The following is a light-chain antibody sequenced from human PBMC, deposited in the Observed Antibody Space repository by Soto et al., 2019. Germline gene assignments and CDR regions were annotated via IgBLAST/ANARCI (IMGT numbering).Light chain of an antibody. J-gene: IGLJ2*01. CDR1: SSNIGETNY. CDR2: SNN. CDR3: ESGDEGCGAVL. V-gene: IGLV1-47*02. Sequence: QSLLTQPPSASGTPGQRVFISCSGSSSNIGETNYAYWYQQRPGAAPKLLMHSNNLRPSGVPERISGSKSGTSASLAISGLWSEAEAVYSWESGDEGCGAVLFGG.